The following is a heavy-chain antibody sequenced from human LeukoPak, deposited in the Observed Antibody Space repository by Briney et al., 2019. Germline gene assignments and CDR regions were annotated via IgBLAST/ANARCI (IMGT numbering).Heavy chain of an antibody. CDR3: ARPSKVGATSGFDY. V-gene: IGHV1-69*04. CDR2: IIPILGIA. Sequence: SVKVSCKASGGTFSSYAISWVRQAPGQGLEWMGRIIPILGIANYAQKFQGRVTITADKSTSTAYMELSSLRSEDTAVYYCARPSKVGATSGFDYWGQGTLVTVSS. J-gene: IGHJ4*02. CDR1: GGTFSSYA. D-gene: IGHD1-26*01.